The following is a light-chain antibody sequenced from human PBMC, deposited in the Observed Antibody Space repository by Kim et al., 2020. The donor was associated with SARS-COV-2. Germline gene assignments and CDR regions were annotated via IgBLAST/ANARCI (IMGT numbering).Light chain of an antibody. Sequence: LSASVGDRVTITCRASQSIGSSLNWYQQKPGKAPNLLIYAASSLQSGVPSRFSGSGSGTDFTLTISSLQPEDFATYYCQQCYTTLTFGGGTKLEI. CDR2: AAS. CDR3: QQCYTTLT. V-gene: IGKV1-39*01. CDR1: QSIGSS. J-gene: IGKJ4*01.